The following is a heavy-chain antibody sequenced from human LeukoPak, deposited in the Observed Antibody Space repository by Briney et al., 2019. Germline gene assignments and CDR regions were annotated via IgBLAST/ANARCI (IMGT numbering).Heavy chain of an antibody. V-gene: IGHV1-8*02. CDR1: GYTFTSYG. D-gene: IGHD3-10*01. J-gene: IGHJ4*02. CDR3: ARHKRGHYYGSGSYYVIDY. CDR2: MNPNSGNT. Sequence: ASVKVSCKASGYTFTSYGISWVRQAPGQGLEWMGWMNPNSGNTGYAQKFQGRVTMTRNTSISTAYMELSSLRSEDTAVYYCARHKRGHYYGSGSYYVIDYWGQGTLVTVSS.